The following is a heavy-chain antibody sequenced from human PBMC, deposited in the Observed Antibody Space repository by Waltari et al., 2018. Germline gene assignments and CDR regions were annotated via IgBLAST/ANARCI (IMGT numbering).Heavy chain of an antibody. V-gene: IGHV3-30*18. CDR1: GFPFSSYG. CDR3: AKDLIEAPGKEEEFIGYEYGMDV. Sequence: QVQLVESGGGVVQPGRSLRLSCVASGFPFSSYGIHWVRQAAGQGLEWVAVISYDGSKKYYGDSVKGRFTISRDNSKNTLYLQMNSLRAEDMAVYYCAKDLIEAPGKEEEFIGYEYGMDVWGQGTTVTVSS. CDR2: ISYDGSKK. J-gene: IGHJ6*02. D-gene: IGHD6-13*01.